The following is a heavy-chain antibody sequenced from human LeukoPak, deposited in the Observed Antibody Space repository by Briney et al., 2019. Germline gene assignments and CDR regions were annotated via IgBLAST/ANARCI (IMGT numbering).Heavy chain of an antibody. V-gene: IGHV3-74*01. J-gene: IGHJ4*02. CDR3: ARAPWLHLDY. CDR2: INSDGSRT. D-gene: IGHD5-12*01. CDR1: GLTLSSYW. Sequence: GGSLRLSCAVSGLTLSSYWMHWVRQVPGKGLEWVSCINSDGSRTSYADSVKGRFTISGDNAKNTVNLQMNSLRADDTAIYYCARAPWLHLDYWGQGILVTVSS.